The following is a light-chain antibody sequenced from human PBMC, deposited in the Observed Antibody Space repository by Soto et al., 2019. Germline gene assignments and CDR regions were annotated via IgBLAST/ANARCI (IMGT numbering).Light chain of an antibody. Sequence: DIQMTQSPSTLSASVGDRVTITCRASHSISCWLAWYQKKPGKAPTFLISSASSLDSGVPSRFSGRGAGTELTNTSSRLQHDDCATYCCQQYNRSYTFGGGTKVEIK. V-gene: IGKV1-5*03. CDR3: QQYNRSYT. CDR1: HSISCW. CDR2: SAS. J-gene: IGKJ4*01.